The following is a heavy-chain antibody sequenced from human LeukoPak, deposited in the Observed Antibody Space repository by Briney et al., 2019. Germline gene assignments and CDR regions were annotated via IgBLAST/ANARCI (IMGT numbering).Heavy chain of an antibody. Sequence: GGSLRLSCAASGFTFDDYGMSWVRQAPGKGLEWVSGVNWNGGSTGYADSVKGRFTISRDNAKNSLYLQMNSLRAEDTALYYCARGRSDEWGSSSIASDYYYYYYMDVWGKGTTVTVSS. CDR3: ARGRSDEWGSSSIASDYYYYYYMDV. D-gene: IGHD6-6*01. CDR2: VNWNGGST. CDR1: GFTFDDYG. V-gene: IGHV3-20*04. J-gene: IGHJ6*03.